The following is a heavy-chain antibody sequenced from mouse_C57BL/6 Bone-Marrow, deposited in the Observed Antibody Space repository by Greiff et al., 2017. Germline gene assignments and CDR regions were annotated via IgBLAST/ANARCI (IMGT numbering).Heavy chain of an antibody. CDR3: ARGGYGSSCGYFDV. D-gene: IGHD1-1*01. V-gene: IGHV1-55*01. CDR2: IYPGSGST. CDR1: GYTFTSYW. Sequence: QVQLQQPGAELVKPGASVKMSCKASGYTFTSYWITWVKQRPGQGLEWIGDIYPGSGSTNYNEKFKSKATLTVDTSSSTAYMQLSSLTSEDSAVYYCARGGYGSSCGYFDVWGTGTTVTVSS. J-gene: IGHJ1*03.